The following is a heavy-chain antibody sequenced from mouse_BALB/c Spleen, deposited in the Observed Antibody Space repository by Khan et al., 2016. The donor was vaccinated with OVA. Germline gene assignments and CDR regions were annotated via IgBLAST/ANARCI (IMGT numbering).Heavy chain of an antibody. CDR3: TRGRTY. J-gene: IGHJ3*01. Sequence: VQLKQSGPGLVKPSQSLSLTCTVTGYSITSDYAWNWIRQFPGNKLEWMGYISYSGSTSYTPSLKRRISITRDTSKNQFFLQLHSVTTEDTATYYGTRGRTYWGQGTLVTVSA. CDR1: GYSITSDYA. CDR2: ISYSGST. D-gene: IGHD3-3*01. V-gene: IGHV3-2*02.